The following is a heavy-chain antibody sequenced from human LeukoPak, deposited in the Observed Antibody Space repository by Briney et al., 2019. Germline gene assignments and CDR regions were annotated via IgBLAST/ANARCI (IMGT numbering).Heavy chain of an antibody. D-gene: IGHD3-10*01. CDR3: AKVTYGSGTYGAFDY. Sequence: GGSLRLSCAASGFTFSSYAMSWVRQAPGKGLEWVSAFSGSGGSTYYADSVKGRFTISRDNSKNTLYLQMSSLRAEDTAVYYCAKVTYGSGTYGAFDYWGQGTLVTVSS. CDR1: GFTFSSYA. CDR2: FSGSGGST. V-gene: IGHV3-23*01. J-gene: IGHJ4*02.